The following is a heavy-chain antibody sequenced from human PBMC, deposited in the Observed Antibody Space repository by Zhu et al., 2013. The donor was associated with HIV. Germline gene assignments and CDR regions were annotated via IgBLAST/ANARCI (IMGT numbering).Heavy chain of an antibody. Sequence: QVRLVQSGAEVKKPGSSVKVSCKASGSSFRTYGLNWVRQAPGQGLQWMGGIIPVFGTVNYAQTFQDRVTITADELRNTAYMELTSLRSDDTAVYYCARDGEXYNMDNWFDFVGPGNPWSPSP. CDR2: IIPVFGTV. J-gene: IGHJ5*01. CDR1: GSSFRTYG. V-gene: IGHV1-69*01. D-gene: IGHD1-1*01. CDR3: ARDGEXYNMDNWFDF.